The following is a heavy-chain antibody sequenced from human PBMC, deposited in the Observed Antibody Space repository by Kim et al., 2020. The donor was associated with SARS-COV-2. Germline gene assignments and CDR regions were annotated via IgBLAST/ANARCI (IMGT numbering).Heavy chain of an antibody. Sequence: GGSLRLSCAASGFAFSDYSMNWVRQAPGKGLEWVSYISSGSSTIYYADSVKGRFTISRDNVKHSLYLQMNSLRDEDTGVYYCARDLIDFWSDTHPDYWGQGTLVTVSS. V-gene: IGHV3-48*02. CDR2: ISSGSSTI. J-gene: IGHJ4*02. CDR1: GFAFSDYS. CDR3: ARDLIDFWSDTHPDY. D-gene: IGHD3-3*01.